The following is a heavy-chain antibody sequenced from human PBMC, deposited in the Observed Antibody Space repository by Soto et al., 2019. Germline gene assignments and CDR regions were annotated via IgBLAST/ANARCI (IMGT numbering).Heavy chain of an antibody. Sequence: SETLSLTCAVYGGSFSGYYLSWLRPPPGKGLEWIGEINHSGSTNYNPSLKSRVTISVDTSKNQFSLKLSSVTAADTAVYYCARGGAVVATIRVPRWFDPWGQGTLVTVSS. J-gene: IGHJ5*02. D-gene: IGHD5-12*01. CDR2: INHSGST. CDR3: ARGGAVVATIRVPRWFDP. V-gene: IGHV4-34*01. CDR1: GGSFSGYY.